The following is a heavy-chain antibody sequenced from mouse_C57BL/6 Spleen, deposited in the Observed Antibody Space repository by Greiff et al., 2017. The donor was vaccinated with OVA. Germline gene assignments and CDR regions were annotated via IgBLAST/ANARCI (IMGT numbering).Heavy chain of an antibody. CDR1: GFTFSDYG. J-gene: IGHJ4*01. CDR2: ISSGSSTI. CDR3: AMKEDGYDRYYAMDY. D-gene: IGHD2-2*01. Sequence: EVQLVESGGGLVKPGGSLKLSCAASGFTFSDYGMHWVRQAPEKGLEWVAYISSGSSTIYYADTVKGRFTISRDNAKNTLFLQMTSLRSEDTAMYYCAMKEDGYDRYYAMDYWGQGTSVTVSS. V-gene: IGHV5-17*01.